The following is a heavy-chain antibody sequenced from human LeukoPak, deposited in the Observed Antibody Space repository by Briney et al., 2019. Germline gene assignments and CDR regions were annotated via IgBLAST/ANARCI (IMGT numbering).Heavy chain of an antibody. CDR3: ARDGYYDSSGYYNHDAFDI. CDR1: GYTFTSYG. V-gene: IGHV1-18*01. D-gene: IGHD3-22*01. Sequence: ASVKVSCKASGYTFTSYGISWVRQAPGQGLEWMGWISAYNGNTNYAQKLQGRVTMTTDTSTSTAYMELRSLRSDDTAVYYCARDGYYDSSGYYNHDAFDIWGQGTMVTVSS. J-gene: IGHJ3*02. CDR2: ISAYNGNT.